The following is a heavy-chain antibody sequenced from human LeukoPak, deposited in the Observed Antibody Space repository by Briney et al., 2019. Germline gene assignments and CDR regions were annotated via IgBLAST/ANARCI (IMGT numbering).Heavy chain of an antibody. CDR1: GGSISSYY. J-gene: IGHJ6*03. Sequence: SETLSLTCTVSGGSISSYYWSWIRQPAGKGLEWIGRIFTSGSTNYNPSLKSRVTISADKSKKQFSLKLSSVTAADTAVYYCAREGSGSYLGYYYYMDVWGKGTTVTVSS. CDR2: IFTSGST. CDR3: AREGSGSYLGYYYYMDV. V-gene: IGHV4-4*07. D-gene: IGHD3-10*01.